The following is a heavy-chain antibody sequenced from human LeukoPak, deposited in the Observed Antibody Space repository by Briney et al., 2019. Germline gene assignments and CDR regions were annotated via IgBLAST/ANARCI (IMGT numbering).Heavy chain of an antibody. CDR1: GFSFSGHW. V-gene: IGHV3-74*01. CDR3: ARGPNSNWSGLDF. Sequence: GGSLRLSCTASGFSFSGHWMHWARQLPGKGLVWVSRISPTGSTTSYADSVKGRFTVSRDNAKNTLYLQVDNLRAEDTAVYYCARGPNSNWSGLDFWGQGTLLTVSS. D-gene: IGHD6-6*01. CDR2: ISPTGSTT. J-gene: IGHJ4*02.